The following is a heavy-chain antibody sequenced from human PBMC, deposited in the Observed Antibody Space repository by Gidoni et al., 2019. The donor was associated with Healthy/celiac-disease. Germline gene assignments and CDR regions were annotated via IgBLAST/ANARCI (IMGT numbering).Heavy chain of an antibody. CDR2: IDHGGST. D-gene: IGHD6-19*01. Sequence: QVQLQESGPGLVKPSGTLSRTGEVSGGSISSSNWWSWVRQPQGKGLEWIGEIDHGGSTNYNPSLKSRVTISVDKSKNQFSLKLSSVTAADTAVYYCASRIVAGQSYYFDYWGQGTLVTVSS. J-gene: IGHJ4*02. V-gene: IGHV4-4*02. CDR3: ASRIVAGQSYYFDY. CDR1: GGSISSSNW.